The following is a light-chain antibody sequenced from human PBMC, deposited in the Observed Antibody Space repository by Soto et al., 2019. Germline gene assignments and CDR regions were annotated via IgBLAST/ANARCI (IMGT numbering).Light chain of an antibody. V-gene: IGKV1-5*03. CDR1: QGINDW. CDR2: QAS. CDR3: QHYYNYLWT. J-gene: IGKJ1*01. Sequence: DIQMTQSPSTLSASVGDRVTITCPASQGINDWLAWFQQKPGKAPKLLIYQASNVENGVPSRFSGSRSGTEFTLTISSLQSDDFATYYCQHYYNYLWTFGQGTKVEIK.